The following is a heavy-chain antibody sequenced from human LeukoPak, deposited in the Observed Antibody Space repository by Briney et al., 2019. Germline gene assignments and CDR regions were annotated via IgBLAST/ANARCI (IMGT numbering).Heavy chain of an antibody. D-gene: IGHD3-10*01. J-gene: IGHJ4*02. V-gene: IGHV3-30*04. CDR2: ISFNGNDK. CDR1: GFTFSTYA. CDR3: ARVYGSEIDY. Sequence: GGSLRLSCAASGFTFSTYAMHWVRQAPGKGLEWVTLISFNGNDKKYADSVKGRFTVSRDNSRNTVFLQMNSLRPEDTGLYYCARVYGSEIDYWGQGTQVIVSS.